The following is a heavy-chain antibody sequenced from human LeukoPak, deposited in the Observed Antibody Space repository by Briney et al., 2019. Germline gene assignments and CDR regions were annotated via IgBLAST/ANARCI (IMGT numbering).Heavy chain of an antibody. CDR1: GFTFNTYA. Sequence: GGSLRLSCAASGFTFNTYAMTWVRQTPGKGLERVSGISGRGDRTYSADSVKGRFTISRENSKNTLYLQMNSLRDDDTAVYYCAKGLEDRHDSTGYYSNWFDPWGQGTLVTVSS. CDR2: ISGRGDRT. J-gene: IGHJ5*02. CDR3: AKGLEDRHDSTGYYSNWFDP. V-gene: IGHV3-23*01. D-gene: IGHD3-22*01.